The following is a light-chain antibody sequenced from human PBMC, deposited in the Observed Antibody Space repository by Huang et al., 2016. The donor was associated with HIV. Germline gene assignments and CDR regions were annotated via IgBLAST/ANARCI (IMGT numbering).Light chain of an antibody. V-gene: IGKV3-20*01. CDR2: GSS. CDR1: QNVSNDY. Sequence: EVVLTQSPGTLSLSPGERGALSCRANQNVSNDYLAWYQQKSGQTPRLLMYGSSGRATGTPDRFSGSGSGTEFLLTIDRLESEDFALYFCQQYGSSPWTFGPGTKLEVK. J-gene: IGKJ1*01. CDR3: QQYGSSPWT.